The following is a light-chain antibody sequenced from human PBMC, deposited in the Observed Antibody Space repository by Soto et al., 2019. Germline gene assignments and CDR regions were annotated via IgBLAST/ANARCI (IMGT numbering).Light chain of an antibody. J-gene: IGLJ2*01. CDR3: QSYDSSLSGHVV. CDR2: GNS. Sequence: QSVLTQPPSVSGAPGQRVTISCTGSSSKIGAGYDVHWYQQLPGTAPKLLIYGNSNRPSGVPDRFSGSKSGTSASLAITGLQTEDEADYYCQSYDSSLSGHVVFGGETKLTVL. V-gene: IGLV1-40*01. CDR1: SSKIGAGYD.